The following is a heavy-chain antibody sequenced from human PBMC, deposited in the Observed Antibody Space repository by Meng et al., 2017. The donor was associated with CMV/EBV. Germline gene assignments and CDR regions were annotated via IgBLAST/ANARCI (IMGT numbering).Heavy chain of an antibody. D-gene: IGHD6-13*01. CDR2: ISWDGGST. J-gene: IGHJ6*02. CDR1: GFTFDDYT. CDR3: AKDLRRGIAAYYAMDV. Sequence: GGSLRLSCAASGFTFDDYTIHWVRQAPGKGLEWLSLISWDGGSTYYADSVKGRFTISRDNSKNSLYLQMNSLTTEDTALYYCAKDLRRGIAAYYAMDVWGRGTTVTVSS. V-gene: IGHV3-43*01.